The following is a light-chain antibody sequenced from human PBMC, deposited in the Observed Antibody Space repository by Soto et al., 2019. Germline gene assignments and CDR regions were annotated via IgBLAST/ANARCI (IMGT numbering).Light chain of an antibody. CDR3: SSYTSSSTLL. CDR1: SSNVGTDNY. V-gene: IGLV2-14*03. CDR2: DVS. J-gene: IGLJ2*01. Sequence: QSVLTQPASVSGSPGQSITISCTGTSSNVGTDNYVSWYQHHPGKAPKLMIYDVSNRPSGVSNRFSGSKSGTTASLTISGVQAEDEDDYYCSSYTSSSTLLFGGGTKLTVL.